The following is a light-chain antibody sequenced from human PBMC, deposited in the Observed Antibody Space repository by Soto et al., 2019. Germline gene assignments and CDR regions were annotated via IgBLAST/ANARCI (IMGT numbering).Light chain of an antibody. V-gene: IGLV4-69*01. CDR3: KTWGTGIHV. J-gene: IGLJ2*01. Sequence: QPVLTQSPSASASLGASVKLTCTLSSGHSSYAIAWHQQQPEKGPRYLMKLNSDGSHSKGDGIPDRFSGSSSGAERYLTISSLQSEDEADYYCKTWGTGIHVFGGGTKLTVL. CDR1: SGHSSYA. CDR2: LNSDGSH.